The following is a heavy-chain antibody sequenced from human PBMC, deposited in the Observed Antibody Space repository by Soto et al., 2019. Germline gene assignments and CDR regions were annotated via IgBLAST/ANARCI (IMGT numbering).Heavy chain of an antibody. Sequence: SETLSLTCTVSGGSISSSSYYWGWIRQPPGKGLEWIGSIYYSGSTYYNPSLKSRVTISVDTSKNQFSLKLSSVTAADTAVYYCARILRNYVVDYWGQGTLVTAPQ. V-gene: IGHV4-39*01. D-gene: IGHD4-4*01. CDR3: ARILRNYVVDY. CDR2: IYYSGST. J-gene: IGHJ4*02. CDR1: GGSISSSSYY.